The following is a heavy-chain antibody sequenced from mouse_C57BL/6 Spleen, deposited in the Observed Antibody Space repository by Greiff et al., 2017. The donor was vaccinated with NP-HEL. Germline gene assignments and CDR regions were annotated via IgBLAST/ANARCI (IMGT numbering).Heavy chain of an antibody. CDR2: INPSSGYT. CDR1: GYTFTSYT. V-gene: IGHV1-4*01. CDR3: ANYGNWDYFDY. D-gene: IGHD2-1*01. J-gene: IGHJ2*01. Sequence: QVQLQQSGAGLARPGASVKMSCKASGYTFTSYTMHWVKQRPGQGLEWIGYINPSSGYTKYNQKFKDKATLTADKSSSTAYMQLSSLTSEDSAVYYCANYGNWDYFDYWGQGTTLTVSS.